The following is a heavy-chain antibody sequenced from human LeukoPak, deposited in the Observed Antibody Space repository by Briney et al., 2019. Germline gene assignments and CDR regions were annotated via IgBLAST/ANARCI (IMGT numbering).Heavy chain of an antibody. V-gene: IGHV3-74*01. J-gene: IGHJ4*02. D-gene: IGHD3-22*01. CDR1: GFTFSSYW. CDR3: ATEMYYYDSSGSAIDY. CDR2: INSDGSST. Sequence: GGSLRLSCAASGFTFSSYWMHWVRQAPGKGLVWVSRINSDGSSTSYADSVKGRFTISRDNAKSTLYLQMNSLRAEDTAVYYCATEMYYYDSSGSAIDYWGQGTLVTVSS.